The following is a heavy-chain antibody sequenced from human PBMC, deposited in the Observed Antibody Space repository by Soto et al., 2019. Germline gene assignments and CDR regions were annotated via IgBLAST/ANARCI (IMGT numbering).Heavy chain of an antibody. CDR2: INPNSGGT. CDR1: GYTFTGYY. D-gene: IGHD1-26*01. CDR3: ARELGFDVGSYSYYYYYGMDV. V-gene: IGHV1-2*04. J-gene: IGHJ6*02. Sequence: ASVKVSCKASGYTFTGYYMHWVRQAPGQGLEWMGWINPNSGGTNYAQKFQGWVTMTRDTSISTAYMELSRLRSDDTAVYYCARELGFDVGSYSYYYYYGMDVWGQGTTVTVSS.